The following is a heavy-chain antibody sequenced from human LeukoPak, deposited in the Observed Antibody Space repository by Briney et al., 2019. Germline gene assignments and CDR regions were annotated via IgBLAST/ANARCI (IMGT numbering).Heavy chain of an antibody. Sequence: SETLSLTCTVSGGSISSSSYYWGWIRQPPGKGLEWIGGIYYSGSTYYNPSLKSRVTISVDTSKNQFPLKLSSVTAADTAVYYCAREFLGYCTNGVCRSFDYWGQGTLVTVSS. V-gene: IGHV4-39*01. CDR2: IYYSGST. CDR1: GGSISSSSYY. CDR3: AREFLGYCTNGVCRSFDY. D-gene: IGHD2-8*01. J-gene: IGHJ4*02.